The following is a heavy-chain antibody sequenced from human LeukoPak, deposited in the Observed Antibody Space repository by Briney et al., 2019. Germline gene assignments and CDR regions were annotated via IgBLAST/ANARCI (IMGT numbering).Heavy chain of an antibody. Sequence: SETLSLTCTVSGGSISSGDYYWSWIRQPPGKGLEWIGYIYYSGSTYYNPSLKSRVTMSVDTSKNQFSLKLSSVTAADTAVYYCAREVTGGAAGTRPILDYWGQGTLVTVSS. J-gene: IGHJ4*02. CDR2: IYYSGST. V-gene: IGHV4-30-4*08. CDR3: AREVTGGAAGTRPILDY. CDR1: GGSISSGDYY. D-gene: IGHD6-13*01.